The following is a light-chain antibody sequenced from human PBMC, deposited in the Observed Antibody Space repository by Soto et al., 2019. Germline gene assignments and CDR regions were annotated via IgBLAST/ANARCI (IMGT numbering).Light chain of an antibody. CDR3: QQYNSYSGFT. V-gene: IGKV1-5*03. CDR2: KAS. Sequence: DIPMTQSPSTLSASVGDRVTITCRARQSISSWLAWYQQKPGKAPKLLIYKASSLESGVPSRFSGSGSGTEFTLTISSLQPDDFATYYCQQYNSYSGFTFGPGTKVDIK. CDR1: QSISSW. J-gene: IGKJ3*01.